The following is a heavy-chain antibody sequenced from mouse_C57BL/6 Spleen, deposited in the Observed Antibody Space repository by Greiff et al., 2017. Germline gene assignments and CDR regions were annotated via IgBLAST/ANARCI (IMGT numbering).Heavy chain of an antibody. Sequence: QVQLQQPGAELVKPGASVKLSCKASGYTFTSYWMQWVKQRPGQGLEWIGEIDPSDSYTNYNQKFKGKATLTVDSSSNTAYMQLSSLTSEDSAVYYCARGGDYSNYYDDWGQGTTLTVAS. V-gene: IGHV1-50*01. CDR3: ARGGDYSNYYDD. CDR1: GYTFTSYW. D-gene: IGHD2-5*01. J-gene: IGHJ2*01. CDR2: IDPSDSYT.